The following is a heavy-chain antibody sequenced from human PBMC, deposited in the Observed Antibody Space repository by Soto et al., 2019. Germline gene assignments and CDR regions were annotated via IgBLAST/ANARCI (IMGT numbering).Heavy chain of an antibody. V-gene: IGHV1-69*01. CDR3: ARGSGVAATDWYFDL. Sequence: QVQLVQSGAEVKKPGSSVKVSCKASGGTFSSYAISWVRQAPGQGLEWMGGIIPIFGTANYAQKFQGRATIPADESTSTAYMELISLRSEATAVYYCARGSGVAATDWYFDLWGRGTLVTVSS. CDR2: IIPIFGTA. CDR1: GGTFSSYA. J-gene: IGHJ2*01. D-gene: IGHD2-15*01.